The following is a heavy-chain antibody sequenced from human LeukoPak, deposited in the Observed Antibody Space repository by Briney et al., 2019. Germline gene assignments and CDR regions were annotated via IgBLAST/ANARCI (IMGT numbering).Heavy chain of an antibody. J-gene: IGHJ3*02. CDR1: GGSFSGYY. D-gene: IGHD5-12*01. CDR3: ARAVDAIGDFDI. Sequence: SETLSLTCAVYGGSFSGYYWSWIRQPPGKGLEWIGEINHSGSTNYNPSLKSRVTISVDTSKSQFSLKLSSVTAADTAVYYCARAVDAIGDFDIWGQGTIVTVSS. CDR2: INHSGST. V-gene: IGHV4-34*01.